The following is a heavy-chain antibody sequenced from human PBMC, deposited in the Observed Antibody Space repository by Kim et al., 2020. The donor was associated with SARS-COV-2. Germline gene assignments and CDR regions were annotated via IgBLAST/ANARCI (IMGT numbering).Heavy chain of an antibody. CDR1: GGTFSSYA. Sequence: SVKVSCKASGGTFSSYAISWVRQAPGQGLEWMGGIIPIFGTANYAQKFQGRVTITADESTSTAYMELSSLRSEDTAVYYCASNTGYSSSLFAEYFQHWGQGTLVTVSS. CDR3: ASNTGYSSSLFAEYFQH. V-gene: IGHV1-69*13. D-gene: IGHD6-13*01. J-gene: IGHJ1*01. CDR2: IIPIFGTA.